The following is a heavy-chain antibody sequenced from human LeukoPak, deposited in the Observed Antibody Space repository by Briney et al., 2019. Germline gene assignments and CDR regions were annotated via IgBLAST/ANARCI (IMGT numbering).Heavy chain of an antibody. CDR1: GFTFSSYS. J-gene: IGHJ4*02. Sequence: GGSLRLSCAASGFTFSSYSMNWVRQAPGKGLEWVSSISSSSSYIYYADSVKGRFTISRDNAKNSLYLQMNSLRVEDTAIYHCARGRFGLDWGQGTLVTVSS. CDR2: ISSSSSYI. D-gene: IGHD3-10*01. CDR3: ARGRFGLD. V-gene: IGHV3-21*01.